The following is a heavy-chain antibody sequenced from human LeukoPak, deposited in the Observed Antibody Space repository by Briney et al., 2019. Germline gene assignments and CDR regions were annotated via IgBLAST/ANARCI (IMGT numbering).Heavy chain of an antibody. Sequence: KFSETLSLTCAVYGGSFSGYYWSWIRQPPGKGLEWIGEINHSGSTNYNPSLKSRVTISVDTITNQFSLKLSSVTAADTAVYHCARDSKVVVATEDAYYYYYYMDVWGKGTTVTISS. CDR3: ARDSKVVVATEDAYYYYYYMDV. CDR2: INHSGST. CDR1: GGSFSGYY. J-gene: IGHJ6*03. V-gene: IGHV4-34*01. D-gene: IGHD5-12*01.